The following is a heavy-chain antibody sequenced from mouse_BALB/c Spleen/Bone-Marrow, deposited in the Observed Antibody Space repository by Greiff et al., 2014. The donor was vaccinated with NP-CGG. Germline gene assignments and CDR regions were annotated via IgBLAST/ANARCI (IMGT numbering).Heavy chain of an antibody. J-gene: IGHJ3*01. CDR3: ARGYGYDAGFAWFVY. Sequence: QVQLKESGAGLVKPGASVKLSCRASGYTFTTYWMHWVKQRPGQGLEWIGEINSSNGRTNYNKKFKSKATLTVDKTSSTAYMQLSSLTSKDSAVYYCARGYGYDAGFAWFVYWGQGTLVTVSA. CDR2: INSSNGRT. V-gene: IGHV1S81*02. D-gene: IGHD2-14*01. CDR1: GYTFTTYW.